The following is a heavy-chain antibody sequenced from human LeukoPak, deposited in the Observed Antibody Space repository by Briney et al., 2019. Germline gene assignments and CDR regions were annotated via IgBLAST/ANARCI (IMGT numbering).Heavy chain of an antibody. CDR3: ARTSPMITFDY. Sequence: PSETLSLTCTVSGGSISSGGYYWSWIRQHPGKGLEWIGYIYYSGSTYYNPSLKSRVTISVDTSKNQFSLKLSSVTAADTAVYYCARTSPMITFDYWGQGTLVTVSS. J-gene: IGHJ4*02. CDR2: IYYSGST. CDR1: GGSISSGGYY. D-gene: IGHD3-16*01. V-gene: IGHV4-31*03.